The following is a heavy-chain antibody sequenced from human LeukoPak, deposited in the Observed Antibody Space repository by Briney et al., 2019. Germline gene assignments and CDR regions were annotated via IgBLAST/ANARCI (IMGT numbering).Heavy chain of an antibody. Sequence: PGGSLRLSCAASGFAFNGAWMSWVRQAPGKGLEWVGRIKSKADGGTTDYAAPVKGRFSISRDDSINTLYLQMNSLKIEDTAVYYCTTLNAVPLPGYWGQGTLVTVSS. D-gene: IGHD2/OR15-2a*01. J-gene: IGHJ4*02. CDR1: GFAFNGAW. V-gene: IGHV3-15*01. CDR3: TTLNAVPLPGY. CDR2: IKSKADGGTT.